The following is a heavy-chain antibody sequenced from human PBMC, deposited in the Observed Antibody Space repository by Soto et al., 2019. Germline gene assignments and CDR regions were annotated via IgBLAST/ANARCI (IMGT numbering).Heavy chain of an antibody. J-gene: IGHJ4*02. CDR2: TSISGGTT. D-gene: IGHD1-26*01. Sequence: GSLRLSCAASGFTFSSYAMTWVRQTPGRGLEWVSATSISGGTTYYADSVKGRFTISRDNSKNTLYLQMNSLRAEDTAVYYCAKGQRWELPLDYWGQGALVTVSS. CDR3: AKGQRWELPLDY. CDR1: GFTFSSYA. V-gene: IGHV3-23*01.